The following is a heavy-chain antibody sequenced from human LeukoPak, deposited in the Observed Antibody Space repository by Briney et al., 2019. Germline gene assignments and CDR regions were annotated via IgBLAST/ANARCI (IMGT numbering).Heavy chain of an antibody. CDR3: ARDGDSSGYGDY. J-gene: IGHJ4*02. D-gene: IGHD3-22*01. V-gene: IGHV3-21*01. CDR1: GFTFSSYS. Sequence: GGSLRLSCAAPGFTFSSYSMNWVRQAPGKGLEWVSSISSSSSYIYYADSVKGRFTISRDNAKNSLYLQMNSLRAEDTAGYYCARDGDSSGYGDYWGQGTLVTVSS. CDR2: ISSSSSYI.